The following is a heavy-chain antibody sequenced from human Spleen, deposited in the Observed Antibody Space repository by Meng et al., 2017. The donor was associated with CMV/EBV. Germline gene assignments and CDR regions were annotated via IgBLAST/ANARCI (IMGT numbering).Heavy chain of an antibody. J-gene: IGHJ4*02. D-gene: IGHD5-24*01. CDR1: GYTFTSYG. CDR2: ISAYNGNT. V-gene: IGHV1-18*01. CDR3: ARGMRDGYSY. Sequence: GRVVQFGAEVTNPGASGKVSGKASGYTFTSYGISWVRQAPGQGLEWMGWISAYNGNTNYAQKLQGRVTMTTDTSTSTAYMELRSLRSDDTAVYYCARGMRDGYSYWGQGTLVTVSS.